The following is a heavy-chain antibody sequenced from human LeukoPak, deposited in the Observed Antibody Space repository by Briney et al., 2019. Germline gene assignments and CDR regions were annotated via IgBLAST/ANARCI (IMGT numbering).Heavy chain of an antibody. J-gene: IGHJ3*02. Sequence: ASVKVSCKASGYTFTGYYMHWVRQAPGQRLEWMGWINPNSGGTNYAQKFQGRVTMTRDTSISTAYMELSRLRSDDTAVYYCAGVPDTATDQDGAFDIWGQGTMVTVSS. CDR3: AGVPDTATDQDGAFDI. CDR1: GYTFTGYY. V-gene: IGHV1-2*02. CDR2: INPNSGGT. D-gene: IGHD5-18*01.